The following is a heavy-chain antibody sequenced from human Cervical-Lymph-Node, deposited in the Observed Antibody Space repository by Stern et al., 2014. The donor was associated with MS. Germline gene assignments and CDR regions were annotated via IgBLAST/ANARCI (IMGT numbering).Heavy chain of an antibody. D-gene: IGHD3-10*01. J-gene: IGHJ4*02. CDR3: ASGGAGPKNFDS. CDR1: GDTFTSYY. V-gene: IGHV1-46*03. Sequence: QVQLVQPAAGGEKPGASVKVSCKAAGDTFTSYYIHWVRQAPGQGLEWMGMISPRGDGTSYTQKFQGRVTMTRDTSTSTVYMELSGLRSEDTAVYFCASGGAGPKNFDSWGQGTLVTVSS. CDR2: ISPRGDGT.